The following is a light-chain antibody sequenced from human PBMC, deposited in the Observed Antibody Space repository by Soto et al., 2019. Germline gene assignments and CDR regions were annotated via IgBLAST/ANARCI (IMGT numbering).Light chain of an antibody. CDR3: QQYTNTNNPWM. CDR1: QTITTW. J-gene: IGKJ1*01. Sequence: DIRVTQSPPTLSASVGDRVTITCRASQTITTWMAWYQHKPGKAPXXLVYDASTLQSGVATRFSGSGSGTEFTLIISGLQPEESATYYCQQYTNTNNPWMFGQGTKVDIK. CDR2: DAS. V-gene: IGKV1-5*01.